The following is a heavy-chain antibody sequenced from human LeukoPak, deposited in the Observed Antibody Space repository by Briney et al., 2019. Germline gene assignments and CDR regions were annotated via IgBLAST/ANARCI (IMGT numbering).Heavy chain of an antibody. CDR1: GFTFSSYG. CDR3: ASYIRATVTTGVDYYYYMDV. Sequence: GGSLRLSCAASGFTFSSYGMHWVRQAPGKGLEWVAFIRYDGSNKYYAGSVKGRFTISRDNSKNTLYLQMNSLRAEDTAVYYCASYIRATVTTGVDYYYYMDVWGKGTTVTVSS. D-gene: IGHD4-17*01. J-gene: IGHJ6*03. CDR2: IRYDGSNK. V-gene: IGHV3-30*02.